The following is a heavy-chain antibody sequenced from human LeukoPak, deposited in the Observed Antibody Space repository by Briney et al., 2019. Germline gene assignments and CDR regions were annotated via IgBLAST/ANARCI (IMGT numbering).Heavy chain of an antibody. CDR2: INPNSGGT. CDR1: GYTFTGYY. D-gene: IGHD3-10*01. V-gene: IGHV1-2*02. J-gene: IGHJ4*02. CDR3: ARSLTGFGELFFDD. Sequence: ASVKFSCQASGYTFTGYYMHWVPQAPGQGLEWTQWINPNSGGTNYAQKFQGRVTMTRDTSISTAYMELSRLRSDDTAVYYCARSLTGFGELFFDDWGQGTLVTVSS.